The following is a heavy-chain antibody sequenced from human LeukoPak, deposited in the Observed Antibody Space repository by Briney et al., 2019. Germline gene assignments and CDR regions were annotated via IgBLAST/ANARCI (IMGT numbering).Heavy chain of an antibody. D-gene: IGHD5-12*01. V-gene: IGHV3-73*01. CDR2: IRSKANSYAT. J-gene: IGHJ4*02. Sequence: PGGSLRLSCAASGFTFSGSAMHWVRQASGKGLEWVGRIRSKANSYATAYAASVKGRFTISRDDSKNTAYLQMNSLKTEDTAVYYCTRAPTPYSGYDYFDYWGQGTLVTVSS. CDR1: GFTFSGSA. CDR3: TRAPTPYSGYDYFDY.